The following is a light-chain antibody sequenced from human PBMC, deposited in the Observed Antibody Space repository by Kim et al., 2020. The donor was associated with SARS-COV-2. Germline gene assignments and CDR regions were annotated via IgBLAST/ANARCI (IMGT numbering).Light chain of an antibody. V-gene: IGKV3-15*01. J-gene: IGKJ4*01. CDR1: QSVSSN. CDR2: GAS. Sequence: SVAPGESATLSCRASQSVSSNLAWYQQKPGQTPRLLIYGASTRATGIPARFSGSGSGTEFTLTISSLQSEDCAVYYCQQYNNWLTFGGGTKVDIK. CDR3: QQYNNWLT.